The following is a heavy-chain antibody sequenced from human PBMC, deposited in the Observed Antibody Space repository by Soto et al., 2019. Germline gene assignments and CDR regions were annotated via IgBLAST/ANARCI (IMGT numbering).Heavy chain of an antibody. J-gene: IGHJ4*02. CDR1: GFTFSSYA. CDR2: ISYDGSNK. CDR3: ARDGGDYGQVFDY. D-gene: IGHD4-17*01. V-gene: IGHV3-30-3*01. Sequence: QVQLVESGGGVVQPGRSLRLSCAASGFTFSSYAMHWVRQAPGKGLEWVAVISYDGSNKYYADSVKGRFTISRDNSKNTLYLQMNSLRAEDTAVYYCARDGGDYGQVFDYWGQGTLVTVSS.